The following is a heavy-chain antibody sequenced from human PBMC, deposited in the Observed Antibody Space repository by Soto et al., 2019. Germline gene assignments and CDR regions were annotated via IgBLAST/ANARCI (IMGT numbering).Heavy chain of an antibody. D-gene: IGHD3-10*01. Sequence: KISMKCCCYIFTNYWIGLVRHMPGKGREGMGIIYPGDSDTRYSPSFQDQVTSSADKCISTAYLQWSSLKASDTAMYYCALSCYYGLVYYYYYGLDVWGRETWVTAS. CDR1: CYIFTNYW. V-gene: IGHV5-51*01. CDR2: IYPGDSDT. CDR3: ALSCYYGLVYYYYYGLDV. J-gene: IGHJ6*02.